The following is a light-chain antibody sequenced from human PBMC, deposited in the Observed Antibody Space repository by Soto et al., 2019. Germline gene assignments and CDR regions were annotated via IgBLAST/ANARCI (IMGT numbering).Light chain of an antibody. CDR1: QSVRSK. V-gene: IGKV3D-15*01. CDR2: GAS. Sequence: EIVMTQSPATLYLSAGERATLSWRASQSVRSKLAWYHQKPGQAPRLLISGASTRATGIPARFSGSGSGTEFTLTISSLQTEDFATYYCQQSYSTLTWTFCQGTKVDIK. CDR3: QQSYSTLTWT. J-gene: IGKJ1*01.